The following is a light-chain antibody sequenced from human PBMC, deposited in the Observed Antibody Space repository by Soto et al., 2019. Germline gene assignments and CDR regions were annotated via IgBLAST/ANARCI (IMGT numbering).Light chain of an antibody. J-gene: IGKJ4*01. CDR1: QGINNW. CDR2: AVS. CDR3: KQSSAFPLT. Sequence: DIQMTQSPSSVSASVGDRVTITCRASQGINNWLAWYQQKPGKAPDLLIYAVSYLQSGVPSRFSGSGSGTDFTLTISSLQPEDFATYFCKQSSAFPLTFGGGTQVEIK. V-gene: IGKV1-12*01.